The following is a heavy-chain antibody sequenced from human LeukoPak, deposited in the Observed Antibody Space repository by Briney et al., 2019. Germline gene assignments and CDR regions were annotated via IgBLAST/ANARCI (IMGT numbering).Heavy chain of an antibody. CDR3: ARADYGDYRREYYFDY. CDR1: GFTFSSYA. Sequence: GGSLRLSCAASGFTFSSYAMSWVRQAPGKGLEWVSSISGSSSYIYYADSVKGRFTISRDNARNSLYLQMNSLRAEDTAVYYCARADYGDYRREYYFDYWGQGTLVTVSS. J-gene: IGHJ4*02. D-gene: IGHD4-17*01. CDR2: ISGSSSYI. V-gene: IGHV3-21*01.